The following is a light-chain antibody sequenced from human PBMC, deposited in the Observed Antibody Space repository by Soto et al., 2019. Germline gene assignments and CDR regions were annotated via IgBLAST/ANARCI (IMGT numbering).Light chain of an antibody. CDR1: ESVCSNY. V-gene: IGKV3-20*01. CDR2: GAS. CDR3: QQYCSSPPT. Sequence: ELVLTQSPGTLSLSPGERATLSCRASESVCSNYLAWYQRKPGEAPRLLIYGASSRAIDIPNRFSVSGSGTDFTLTITRLEPEDFAVYYCQQYCSSPPTFGQGTKVEI. J-gene: IGKJ1*01.